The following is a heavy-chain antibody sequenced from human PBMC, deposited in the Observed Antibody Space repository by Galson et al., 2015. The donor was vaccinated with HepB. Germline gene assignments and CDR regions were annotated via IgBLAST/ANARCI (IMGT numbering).Heavy chain of an antibody. D-gene: IGHD3-10*01. CDR1: GFTFSTYG. Sequence: SLRLSCAASGFTFSTYGMHWVRQAPGKGLEWVAVISYDGTSNYYADAVKGRFTISRDNSKTTLYLQMNSLRADDTAVYYCAKDPGNPRSSGFDYWGQGTLVTVSS. V-gene: IGHV3-30*18. J-gene: IGHJ4*02. CDR3: AKDPGNPRSSGFDY. CDR2: ISYDGTSN.